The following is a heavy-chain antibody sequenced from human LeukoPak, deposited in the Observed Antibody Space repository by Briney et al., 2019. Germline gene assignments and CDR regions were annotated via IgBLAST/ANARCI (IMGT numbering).Heavy chain of an antibody. D-gene: IGHD1-26*01. CDR2: ISYSGST. V-gene: IGHV4-59*01. Sequence: KSSETLSLTCTVSGGSISSYYWNWIRQPPGKGLEWIGYISYSGSTDYNPSLKSRVTISLDTSKNQFSLRLSSVTAADTAVYYCARETRLHSGSYSNDAFDIWGQGTMVTVSS. CDR1: GGSISSYY. CDR3: ARETRLHSGSYSNDAFDI. J-gene: IGHJ3*02.